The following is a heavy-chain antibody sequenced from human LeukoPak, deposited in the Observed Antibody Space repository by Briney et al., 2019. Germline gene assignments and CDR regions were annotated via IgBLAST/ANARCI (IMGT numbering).Heavy chain of an antibody. D-gene: IGHD3-9*01. Sequence: GGSLRLSCAASGFTFSSCSMNWVRQAPGKGLEGVSYISSSSSTIYYADSVKGRFTISRDNAKNSLYLQMNSLRAEDTAVYYCARASMTSFYYYYYYMDVWGKGTTVTVSS. CDR1: GFTFSSCS. CDR3: ARASMTSFYYYYYYMDV. V-gene: IGHV3-48*04. CDR2: ISSSSSTI. J-gene: IGHJ6*03.